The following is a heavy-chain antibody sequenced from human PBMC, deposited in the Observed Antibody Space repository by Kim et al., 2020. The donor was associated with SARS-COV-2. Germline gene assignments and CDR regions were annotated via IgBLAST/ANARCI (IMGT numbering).Heavy chain of an antibody. CDR1: GGSISGYY. Sequence: SETLSLTCTVSGGSISGYYWSWIRQPPGKGLEGIGYMFDSGSTRYNPPLESRITISVDTSKTQFSLRMSSVTTADTAVYYCARNMGVWGQGTTVTVSS. CDR3: ARNMGV. J-gene: IGHJ6*02. CDR2: MFDSGST. V-gene: IGHV4-59*01.